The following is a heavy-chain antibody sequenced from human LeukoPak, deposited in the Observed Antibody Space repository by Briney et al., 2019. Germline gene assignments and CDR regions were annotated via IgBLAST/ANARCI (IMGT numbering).Heavy chain of an antibody. Sequence: ASVKVSCKASGYTFTVYPMNWMRQAPGQGLEWMGWINTDTGNPTYAQGFTGHYVFSLDTSVSTAYLQIISLKAEDTAVYYCARAGLTGSKVAFDVWGQGTMVTVSS. J-gene: IGHJ3*01. CDR3: ARAGLTGSKVAFDV. V-gene: IGHV7-4-1*02. D-gene: IGHD1-20*01. CDR2: INTDTGNP. CDR1: GYTFTVYP.